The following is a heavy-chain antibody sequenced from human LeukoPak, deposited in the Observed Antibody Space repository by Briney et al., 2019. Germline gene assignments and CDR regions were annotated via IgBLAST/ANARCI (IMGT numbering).Heavy chain of an antibody. D-gene: IGHD5-24*01. J-gene: IGHJ4*02. Sequence: SETLSLTCTVSGGSIGSYYWSWIRQPPGKGLEWIGYIYYSGSTNYNPSLKSRVTISVDTSKNQFSLKLSSVTAADTAVYYCAREDGYFDYWGQGTLVTVSS. CDR1: GGSIGSYY. V-gene: IGHV4-59*01. CDR2: IYYSGST. CDR3: AREDGYFDY.